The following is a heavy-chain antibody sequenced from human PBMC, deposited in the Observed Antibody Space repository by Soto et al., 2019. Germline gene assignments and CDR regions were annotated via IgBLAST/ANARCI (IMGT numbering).Heavy chain of an antibody. V-gene: IGHV4-39*07. CDR1: GGSISSSSYY. CDR3: ARVPDAFDI. Sequence: PSETLSLTCTVSGGSISSSSYYWGWIRQPPGKGLEWIGSIYHSGSTNYNPSLKSRVTISVDTSKNQFSLKLSSVTAADTAVYYCARVPDAFDIWGQGTMVTVSS. J-gene: IGHJ3*02. CDR2: IYHSGST.